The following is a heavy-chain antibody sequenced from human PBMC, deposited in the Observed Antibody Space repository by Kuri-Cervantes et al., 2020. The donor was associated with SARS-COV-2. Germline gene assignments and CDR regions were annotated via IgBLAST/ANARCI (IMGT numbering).Heavy chain of an antibody. V-gene: IGHV3-23*01. CDR1: GFTFSSYA. CDR3: AKDLYSYGYYYYGMDV. Sequence: GESLKISCAASGFTFSSYAMSWVRQAPGKGLEWVSAISGSGGSTYYADSVKGRFTISRDNSKNTLYLQMNSLRAKDTAVYYCAKDLYSYGYYYYGMDVWGQGTTVTVSS. D-gene: IGHD5-18*01. CDR2: ISGSGGST. J-gene: IGHJ6*02.